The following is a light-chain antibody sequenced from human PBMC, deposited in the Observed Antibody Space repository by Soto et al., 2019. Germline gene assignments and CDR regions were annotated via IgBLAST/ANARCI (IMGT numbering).Light chain of an antibody. CDR1: QSVSSN. J-gene: IGKJ5*01. Sequence: EIVMTQSPATLSVSPGERATLSCRASQSVSSNLAWYLQKPGQAPRLLIYGASTRATGIPARFSGSGSGTDFTLTISSLEPEDFAVYYCQQRSSWPLITFGQGTRLEIK. V-gene: IGKV3-15*01. CDR2: GAS. CDR3: QQRSSWPLIT.